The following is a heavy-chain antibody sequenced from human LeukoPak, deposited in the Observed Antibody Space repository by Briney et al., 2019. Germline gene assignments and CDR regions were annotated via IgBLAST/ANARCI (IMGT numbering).Heavy chain of an antibody. D-gene: IGHD3-10*01. J-gene: IGHJ5*02. CDR2: IGGSSGKT. CDR3: AKQPYQYVSGSPSWFDP. CDR1: GLIFSNYA. Sequence: GGSLRLSCAASGLIFSNYAMTWVRQAPGKGLEWVSGIGGSSGKTFYADSVKGRFTISRDNSKNTLYLQMSALRVEDTAVYFCAKQPYQYVSGSPSWFDPWGQGTLVTVSS. V-gene: IGHV3-23*01.